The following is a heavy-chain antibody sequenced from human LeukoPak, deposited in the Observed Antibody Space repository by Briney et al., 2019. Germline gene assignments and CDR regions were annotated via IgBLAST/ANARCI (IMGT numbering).Heavy chain of an antibody. V-gene: IGHV3-30*04. Sequence: GGSLRLACEASGFTLNSYIMHWVRQAPGKGLEWVAVISYDGSNKYYADSVKARFTISRDNSKNTLYLQMNSLRAEDTAVYYCARRNHYDSKDIDYWGQGTLVTVSS. CDR1: GFTLNSYI. CDR2: ISYDGSNK. J-gene: IGHJ4*02. D-gene: IGHD3-22*01. CDR3: ARRNHYDSKDIDY.